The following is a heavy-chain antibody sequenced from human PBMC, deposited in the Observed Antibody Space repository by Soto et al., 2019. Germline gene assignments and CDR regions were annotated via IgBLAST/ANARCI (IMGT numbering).Heavy chain of an antibody. CDR1: GFTFSNAW. J-gene: IGHJ4*02. CDR3: TTLGYCSATSGYSVLDS. Sequence: EVQLVESGGGLVKPGGSLRLSCAVSGFTFSNAWMTWVRQAPGKGLEWVGRIRSKTDGGTADFAAPVKGRFTISRDDSKNTLYLEMNSLKIEDTAVYHCTTLGYCSATSGYSVLDSWGQGTLVTVSS. D-gene: IGHD2-2*01. CDR2: IRSKTDGGTA. V-gene: IGHV3-15*01.